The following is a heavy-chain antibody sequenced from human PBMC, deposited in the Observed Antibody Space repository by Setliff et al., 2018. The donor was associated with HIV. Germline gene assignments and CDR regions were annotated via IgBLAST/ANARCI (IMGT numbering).Heavy chain of an antibody. V-gene: IGHV1-18*01. D-gene: IGHD6-13*01. J-gene: IGHJ6*02. Sequence: ASVMVSCKTSGYSFSSHGVSWVRQAPGQGLEWVGWISSYTGKTKYAQNVQGRVTLTTGTSTSTAYMELRSLRPDDTAVYYCAKDISASALYYYGMDVWGQGTTVTVSS. CDR3: AKDISASALYYYGMDV. CDR1: GYSFSSHG. CDR2: ISSYTGKT.